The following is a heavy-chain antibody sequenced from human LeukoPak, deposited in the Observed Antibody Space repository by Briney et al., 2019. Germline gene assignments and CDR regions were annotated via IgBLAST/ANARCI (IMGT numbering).Heavy chain of an antibody. CDR1: GYSFTSYW. V-gene: IGHV5-51*01. CDR3: ARSQMKSSSWYPDAFDI. D-gene: IGHD6-13*01. J-gene: IGHJ3*02. Sequence: GESLKISCKGSGYSFTSYWIGWVRQMPGKGLEWMGIIYPGDSDTRYSPSFQGQVTISADKSISTAYLQWSSLKASDTAMYYCARSQMKSSSWYPDAFDIWGQGTMVTVSS. CDR2: IYPGDSDT.